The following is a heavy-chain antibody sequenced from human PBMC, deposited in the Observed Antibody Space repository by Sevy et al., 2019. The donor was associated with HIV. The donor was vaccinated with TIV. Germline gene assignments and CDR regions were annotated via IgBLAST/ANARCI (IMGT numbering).Heavy chain of an antibody. CDR3: AKEPMIVVMGWFDP. V-gene: IGHV3-23*01. CDR1: GFTFSSYA. D-gene: IGHD3-22*01. CDR2: ISGSGGST. Sequence: GGSLRLSCAASGFTFSSYAMSWVRQAPGKGLEWVSAISGSGGSTYYAESVKGMFTNSRDNSKNTLYLQMNSLRAEDTAVYYCAKEPMIVVMGWFDPWGQGTLVTVSS. J-gene: IGHJ5*02.